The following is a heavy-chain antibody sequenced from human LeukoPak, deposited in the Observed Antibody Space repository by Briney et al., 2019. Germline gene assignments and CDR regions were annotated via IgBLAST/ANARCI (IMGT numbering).Heavy chain of an antibody. V-gene: IGHV1-8*01. Sequence: ASVKVSCKASGYTFTSYDINWVRQATGQGLERMGWMNPNSGNTGYAQKFQGRVTMTRNTSISTAYMELSSLRSEDTAVYYCARQVEDYYGSGSYLRWFDPWGQGTLVTVSS. CDR3: ARQVEDYYGSGSYLRWFDP. J-gene: IGHJ5*02. CDR1: GYTFTSYD. CDR2: MNPNSGNT. D-gene: IGHD3-10*01.